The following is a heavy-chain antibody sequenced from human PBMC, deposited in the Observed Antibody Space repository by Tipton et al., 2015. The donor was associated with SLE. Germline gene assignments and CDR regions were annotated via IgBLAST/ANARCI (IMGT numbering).Heavy chain of an antibody. Sequence: LRLSCTVSGGSISSYYWSWIRQPPGKGLEWIGYIYYSGSTNYNPSLKSRVTISVDTSKNQFSLKLSSVTAADTAVYYCARAAPLYSGSYYYFDYWGQGTLVTVSS. D-gene: IGHD1-26*01. V-gene: IGHV4-59*08. CDR1: GGSISSYY. CDR2: IYYSGST. J-gene: IGHJ4*02. CDR3: ARAAPLYSGSYYYFDY.